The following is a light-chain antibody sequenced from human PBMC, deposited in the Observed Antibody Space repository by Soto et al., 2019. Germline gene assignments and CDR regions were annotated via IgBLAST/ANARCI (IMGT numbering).Light chain of an antibody. CDR2: GAS. V-gene: IGKV3-15*01. J-gene: IGKJ1*01. CDR3: QQYNTWPT. Sequence: EIGMTQSPATLSVSPGERATLSWRASQSVSSNLAWYQQKPGQAPRLLIYGASTRATGIPASLSGSGSGTEFTLTISSMPSEDSAVYYCQQYNTWPTFGQGTKVDIK. CDR1: QSVSSN.